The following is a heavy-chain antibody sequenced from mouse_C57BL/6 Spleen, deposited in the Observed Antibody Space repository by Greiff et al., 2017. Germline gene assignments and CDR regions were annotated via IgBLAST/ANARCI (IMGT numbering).Heavy chain of an antibody. CDR2: IYPSDSET. Sequence: QVQLQQPGAELVRPGSSVKLSCKASGYTFTSYWMDWVKQRPGQGLEWIGNIYPSDSETHYNQKFKDKATLTVDKSSSTAYMQLSSLTSEDSAVYYCARALYYYGSSYFDYWGQGTTLTVSS. J-gene: IGHJ2*01. CDR1: GYTFTSYW. CDR3: ARALYYYGSSYFDY. V-gene: IGHV1-61*01. D-gene: IGHD1-1*01.